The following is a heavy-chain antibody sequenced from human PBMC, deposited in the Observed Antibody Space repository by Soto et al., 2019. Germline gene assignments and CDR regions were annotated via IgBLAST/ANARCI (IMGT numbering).Heavy chain of an antibody. CDR1: GFTVTTAY. Sequence: ELQLVETGGALIQPGGSLRLSCAASGFTVTTAYMSWVRQAPGKGLEWVSVVYSGGDTYFADSVKGRFTMSRDISKNTLYLLMNSLRLDDSSTYYCAKDRGGDCPDNSCYFGADYWGQGALVTVSS. D-gene: IGHD2-2*01. CDR2: VYSGGDT. V-gene: IGHV3-53*05. CDR3: AKDRGGDCPDNSCYFGADY. J-gene: IGHJ4*02.